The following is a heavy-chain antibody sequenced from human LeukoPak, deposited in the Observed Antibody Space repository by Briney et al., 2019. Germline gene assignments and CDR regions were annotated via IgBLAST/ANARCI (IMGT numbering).Heavy chain of an antibody. D-gene: IGHD4-17*01. Sequence: GGSLRLSCAASGFTFSSYAMSWVRQAPGKGLEWVSTISGGGGSTYYADSVKGRFTISRDNSKNTLYVQMNSLRAEDTAVYYCAKAGDRYSPYYFDYWGQGTLVTVSS. CDR2: ISGGGGST. J-gene: IGHJ4*02. CDR1: GFTFSSYA. CDR3: AKAGDRYSPYYFDY. V-gene: IGHV3-23*01.